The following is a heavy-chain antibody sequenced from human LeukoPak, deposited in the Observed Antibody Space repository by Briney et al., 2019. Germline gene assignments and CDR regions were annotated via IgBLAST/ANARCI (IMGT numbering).Heavy chain of an antibody. D-gene: IGHD6-13*01. CDR2: TYYRSKWYN. V-gene: IGHV6-1*01. J-gene: IGHJ4*02. Sequence: SETLSLTCTVSGGSISSYYWNWIRQSPSRGLEWLGRTYYRSKWYNDYAASVKSRITIKPDTSKNQFSLQLNSVTAEDSAVYYCARSAGGTVDYWGQGTLVTVSS. CDR3: ARSAGGTVDY. CDR1: GGSISSYY.